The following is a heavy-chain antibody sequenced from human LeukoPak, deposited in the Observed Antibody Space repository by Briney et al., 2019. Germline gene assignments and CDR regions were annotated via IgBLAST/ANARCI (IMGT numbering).Heavy chain of an antibody. CDR3: ARSAGGGFRPNDY. CDR2: INPNSGGT. V-gene: IGHV1-2*02. D-gene: IGHD6-13*01. J-gene: IGHJ4*02. Sequence: GASVKVSCKASGYTFTGYYMHWVRQAPGQGLEWMGWINPNSGGTNYAQKFQGRVTMTTDTSTSTAYMELRSLRSDDTAVYYCARSAGGGFRPNDYWGQGTLVTVSS. CDR1: GYTFTGYY.